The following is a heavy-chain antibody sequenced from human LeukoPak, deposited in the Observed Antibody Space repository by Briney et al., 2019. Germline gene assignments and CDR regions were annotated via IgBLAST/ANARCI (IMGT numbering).Heavy chain of an antibody. CDR1: GFTFSTYT. J-gene: IGHJ4*02. CDR2: ISSDGNNK. V-gene: IGHV3-30-3*01. Sequence: GGSLRLSCAVSGFTFSTYTMHWVRQAPGTGLEWVALISSDGNNKDYADSVKGRFTISRDNSKNTLYLQMNSLRGEDTALYFCARGRYYMDYWGQGTLVTVSS. CDR3: ARGRYYMDY.